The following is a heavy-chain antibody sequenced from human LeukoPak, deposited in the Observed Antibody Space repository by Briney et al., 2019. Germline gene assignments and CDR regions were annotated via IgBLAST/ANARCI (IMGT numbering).Heavy chain of an antibody. Sequence: PSETLFLTCTVSGGSISSSSYYWGWIRQPPGKGLEWIGSIYYSGSTYYNPSLKSRVTISVDTSKNQFSLKLSSVTAADTAVYYCARDPSRYCSSTSCYDWFDPWGQGTLVTVSS. CDR2: IYYSGST. D-gene: IGHD2-2*01. CDR1: GGSISSSSYY. V-gene: IGHV4-39*07. J-gene: IGHJ5*02. CDR3: ARDPSRYCSSTSCYDWFDP.